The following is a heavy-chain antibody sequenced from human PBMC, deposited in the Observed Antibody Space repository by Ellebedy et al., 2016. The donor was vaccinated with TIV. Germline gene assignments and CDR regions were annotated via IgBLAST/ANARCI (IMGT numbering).Heavy chain of an antibody. Sequence: SETLSLTXSVSGGSISSSNYYWGWIRQPPGKGLEWIGTIFYTGTTYYNPSLKSRVTISVDTSKNEFSLKLSSVTAAGTAVYYCARCGSGRYYNVPFDYWGQGTLVTVSS. CDR3: ARCGSGRYYNVPFDY. D-gene: IGHD3-10*01. J-gene: IGHJ4*02. V-gene: IGHV4-39*01. CDR1: GGSISSSNYY. CDR2: IFYTGTT.